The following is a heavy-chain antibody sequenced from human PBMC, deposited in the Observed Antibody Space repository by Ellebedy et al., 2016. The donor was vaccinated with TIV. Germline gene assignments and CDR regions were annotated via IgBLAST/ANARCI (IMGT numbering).Heavy chain of an antibody. V-gene: IGHV1-2*02. Sequence: ASVKVSCKASGYTFTGYYMHWVRQAPGQGLEWMGWINPNSGGTNYAQKFQGRVTMTRDTSISTAYMELSRLRSDDTAVYYCATGYSSSWYFPSTYWGQGTTVTVSS. D-gene: IGHD6-13*01. CDR2: INPNSGGT. CDR3: ATGYSSSWYFPSTY. CDR1: GYTFTGYY. J-gene: IGHJ6*02.